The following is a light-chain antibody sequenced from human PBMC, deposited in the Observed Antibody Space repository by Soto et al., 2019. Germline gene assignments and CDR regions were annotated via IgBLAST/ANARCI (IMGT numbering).Light chain of an antibody. V-gene: IGKV1-5*03. CDR2: KAS. CDR1: QSISSW. CDR3: QQYNDNWT. Sequence: PSIMSESVGDRVTITCRASQSISSWLAWYQQKPGKAPKLLIYKASSLESGVPSRFSGSGSGTEFTLAISSLQPDDSATYYCQQYNDNWTFGQGTKV. J-gene: IGKJ1*01.